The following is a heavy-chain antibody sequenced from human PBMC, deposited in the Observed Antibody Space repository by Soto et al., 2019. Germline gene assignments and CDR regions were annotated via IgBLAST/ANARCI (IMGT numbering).Heavy chain of an antibody. CDR2: ISYDGSNK. V-gene: IGHV3-30*03. Sequence: PGGSLILSCAASGFTFSSYGMHWVRQAPGKGLEWVAVISYDGSNKYYADSVKGRFTISRDNSKNTLYLQMNSLRAEDTAVYYCATPMDVWGQGTTVTVSS. CDR3: ATPMDV. J-gene: IGHJ6*02. CDR1: GFTFSSYG.